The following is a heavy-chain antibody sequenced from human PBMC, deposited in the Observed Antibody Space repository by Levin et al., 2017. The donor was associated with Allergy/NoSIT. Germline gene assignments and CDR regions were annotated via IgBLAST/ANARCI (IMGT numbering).Heavy chain of an antibody. CDR3: ARDPGNVDTAMVR. J-gene: IGHJ4*02. CDR1: GFTFSSYW. CDR2: IKQDGSEK. D-gene: IGHD5-18*01. Sequence: GGSLRLSCAASGFTFSSYWMSWVRQAPGKGLEWVANIKQDGSEKYYVDSVKGRFTISRDNAKNSLYLQMNSLRAEDTAVYYCARDPGNVDTAMVRWGQGTLVTVSS. V-gene: IGHV3-7*01.